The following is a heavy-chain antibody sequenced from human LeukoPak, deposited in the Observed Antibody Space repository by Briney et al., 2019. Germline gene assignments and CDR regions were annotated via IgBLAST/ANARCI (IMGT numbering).Heavy chain of an antibody. CDR3: ARHPGITAAGTGFDI. V-gene: IGHV4-39*01. CDR1: GGSISSSTSY. CDR2: IYHSGRT. Sequence: SETLSLTRTVSGGSISSSTSYWGWIRQPPGKGLEWIGSIYHSGRTYYNPSLKSRLTISVDTSKNQFSLKLSSVTAADTAVYYCARHPGITAAGTGFDIWGQGTMVTVSS. J-gene: IGHJ3*02. D-gene: IGHD6-13*01.